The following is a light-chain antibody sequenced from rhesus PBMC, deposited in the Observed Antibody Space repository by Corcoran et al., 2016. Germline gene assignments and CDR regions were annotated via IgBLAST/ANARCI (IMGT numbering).Light chain of an antibody. CDR1: QSVSSY. J-gene: IGKJ2*01. CDR2: GAS. CDR3: YQHSSGYS. V-gene: IGKV3-10*01. Sequence: QVILTQSPASLSLSPGERATLSCRASQSVSSYLAWYQQKPGQAPRLLIYGASSRATGIPDRVRGSGSGTDFPLPINSLEPEYVGVYPCYQHSSGYSFGQGTKVEIK.